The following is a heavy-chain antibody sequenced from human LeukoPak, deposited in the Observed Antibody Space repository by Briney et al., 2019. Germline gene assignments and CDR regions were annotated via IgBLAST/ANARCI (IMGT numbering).Heavy chain of an antibody. CDR1: GGSFSGYY. V-gene: IGHV4-34*01. CDR2: INHSGST. J-gene: IGHJ4*02. D-gene: IGHD6-13*01. Sequence: SETLSLTCAVYGGSFSGYYWSWIRQPPGKGLEWIGEINHSGSTNYNPSLKSRVTISADTSKNQFSLKLSSVTAADTAVYYCARGRDSSSWYVDYWGQGTLVTVSS. CDR3: ARGRDSSSWYVDY.